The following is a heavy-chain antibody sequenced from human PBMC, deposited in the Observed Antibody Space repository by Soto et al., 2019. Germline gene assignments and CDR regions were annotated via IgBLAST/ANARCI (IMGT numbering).Heavy chain of an antibody. CDR3: AIDQGY. CDR1: GISFSGYT. J-gene: IGHJ4*02. CDR2: ISWDGSNK. V-gene: IGHV3-30-3*01. Sequence: QVQLVESGGGVVQPGRSLRLSCAASGISFSGYTMHWVRQAPGKGLEWVAIISWDGSNKYYTDSVKGRFTISRDNSKNTLYLQMNSLRAEDTAVYYCAIDQGYWGQGTLVTVSS.